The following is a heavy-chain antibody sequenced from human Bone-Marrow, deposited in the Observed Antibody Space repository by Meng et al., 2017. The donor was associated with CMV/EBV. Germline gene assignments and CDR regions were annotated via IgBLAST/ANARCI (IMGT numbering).Heavy chain of an antibody. D-gene: IGHD4-17*01. Sequence: SVKVSCKASGGTFSSYIISWVRQAPGQGLEWMERIIPILGIANYAQKFQGRVTITADKSTSTAYMELSSLRSEDTAVYYCATTSNPNYGDYVSFSFDPWGQGTLVTVSS. CDR3: ATTSNPNYGDYVSFSFDP. J-gene: IGHJ5*02. CDR1: GGTFSSYI. CDR2: IIPILGIA. V-gene: IGHV1-69*02.